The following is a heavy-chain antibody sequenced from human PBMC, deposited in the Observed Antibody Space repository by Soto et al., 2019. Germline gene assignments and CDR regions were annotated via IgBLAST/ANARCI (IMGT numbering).Heavy chain of an antibody. CDR3: ARGLVVPAAIRENWFDP. CDR2: MNPNSGNT. D-gene: IGHD2-2*01. V-gene: IGHV1-8*01. Sequence: AASVEVSCKXSGYTFTSYDINWVRQATGQGLEWMGWMNPNSGNTGYAQKFQGRVTMTRNTSISTAYMELSSLRSEDTAVYYCARGLVVPAAIRENWFDPWGQGTLVTVSS. J-gene: IGHJ5*02. CDR1: GYTFTSYD.